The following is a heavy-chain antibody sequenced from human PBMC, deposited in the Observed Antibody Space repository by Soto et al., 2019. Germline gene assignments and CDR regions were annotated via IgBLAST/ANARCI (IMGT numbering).Heavy chain of an antibody. CDR3: ARYGPPLAFDY. V-gene: IGHV3-30*03. CDR1: GFNFISYG. CDR2: ISYDGSNK. J-gene: IGHJ4*02. Sequence: GGSLRLSCTSSGFNFISYGMHWVRQAPGKGLEWVAVISYDGSNKYYADSVKGRFTISRDNSKNTLYLQMNSLRAEDTAVYYCARYGPPLAFDYWGQGTLVTVSS. D-gene: IGHD4-17*01.